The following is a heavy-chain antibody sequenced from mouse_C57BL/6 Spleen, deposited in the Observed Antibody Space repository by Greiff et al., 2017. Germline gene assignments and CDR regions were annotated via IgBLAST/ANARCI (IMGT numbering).Heavy chain of an antibody. CDR1: GFNIKDDY. V-gene: IGHV14-4*01. J-gene: IGHJ1*03. Sequence: VQLKESGAELVRPGASVKLSCTASGFNIKDDYMPWVKQRPEQGLEWIGRIDPENGGTEYASPFPGKATITAHTSSNTAYQPLSSLTSEDTACYYCTLRYFDVWGTGTTVTVSS. CDR2: IDPENGGT. CDR3: TLRYFDV.